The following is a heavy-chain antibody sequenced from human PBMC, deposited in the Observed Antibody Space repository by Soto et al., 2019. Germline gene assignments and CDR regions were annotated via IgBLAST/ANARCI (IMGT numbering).Heavy chain of an antibody. CDR2: IYHDGGI. V-gene: IGHV4-31*03. CDR1: GGSIREGGYY. Sequence: QVHLQESGPGLVKPSQTLSLTCTISGGSIREGGYYWTWIRQHPQKGLEWIGFIYHDGGIYYNAPFNNRVTLSLDDSQRFSLNLTSMTAADAAVYYCAAERGDTAANRFLLYWGQGTLVTVSS. D-gene: IGHD5-18*01. J-gene: IGHJ4*02. CDR3: AAERGDTAANRFLLY.